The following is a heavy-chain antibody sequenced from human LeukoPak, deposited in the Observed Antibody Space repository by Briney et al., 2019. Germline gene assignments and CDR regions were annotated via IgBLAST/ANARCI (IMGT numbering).Heavy chain of an antibody. CDR2: IYPGDSDT. CDR1: GYSFTSYW. CDR3: ARLTTNNYGDYGDFDY. D-gene: IGHD4-17*01. V-gene: IGHV5-51*01. J-gene: IGHJ4*02. Sequence: GESLQISCKGSGYSFTSYWIGWVRQMPGKGLEWMGIIYPGDSDTRYSPSFQGQVTISADKSISTAYLQWSSLKASDTAMYYCARLTTNNYGDYGDFDYWGQGTLVTVSS.